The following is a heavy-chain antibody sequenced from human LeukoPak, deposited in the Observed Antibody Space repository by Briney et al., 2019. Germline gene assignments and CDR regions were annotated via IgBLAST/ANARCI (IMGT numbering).Heavy chain of an antibody. V-gene: IGHV4-59*01. J-gene: IGHJ4*02. D-gene: IGHD2-15*01. CDR1: GGPISSYY. Sequence: ASETLSLTCTVSGGPISSYYWSWIRQPPGKGLEWIGYIYYTGTTNYNPSLKSRVTISVDTSKNQFSLKLSSVTAADTAVYYCARGGWRLDYWGQGTLVTVSS. CDR2: IYYTGTT. CDR3: ARGGWRLDY.